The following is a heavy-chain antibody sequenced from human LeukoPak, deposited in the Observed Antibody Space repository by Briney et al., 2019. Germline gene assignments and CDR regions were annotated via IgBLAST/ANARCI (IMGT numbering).Heavy chain of an antibody. CDR1: GYTFTGYY. Sequence: ASVKVSCKASGYTFTGYYMHWVRQAPGQGLEWMGWINPNSGGTNYAQKFQGRVTMTRDTSISTAYMELSRLRSDDTAVYYCARDYGDYGPLNWFDPWGQGTLVTVSS. D-gene: IGHD4-17*01. V-gene: IGHV1-2*02. CDR3: ARDYGDYGPLNWFDP. CDR2: INPNSGGT. J-gene: IGHJ5*02.